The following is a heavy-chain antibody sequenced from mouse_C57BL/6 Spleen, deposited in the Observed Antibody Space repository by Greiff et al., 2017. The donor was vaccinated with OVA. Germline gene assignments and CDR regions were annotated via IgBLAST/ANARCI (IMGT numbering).Heavy chain of an antibody. Sequence: QVQLKQSGAELVRPGASVTLSCKASGYTFTDYEMHWVKQTPVHGLEWIGAIDPETGGTAYNQKFKGKAILTAAKSSSTAYMELRSLTSEDSAVYYCTRSGYYKGYFDVWGTGTTVTVSS. V-gene: IGHV1-15*01. J-gene: IGHJ1*03. CDR2: IDPETGGT. CDR1: GYTFTDYE. CDR3: TRSGYYKGYFDV. D-gene: IGHD3-1*01.